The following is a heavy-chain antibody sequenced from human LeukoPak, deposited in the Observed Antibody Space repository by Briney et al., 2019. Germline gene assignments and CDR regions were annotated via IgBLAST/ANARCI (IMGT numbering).Heavy chain of an antibody. CDR2: IYYSGST. CDR1: GGSISSYY. J-gene: IGHJ6*03. Sequence: PSETLSLTCTVSGGSISSYYWSRIRQPPGKGLEWIGYIYYSGSTNYNPSLKSRVTISVDTSKNQFSLKLSSVTAADTAVYYCARTRTTLYYYYYMDVWGKGTTVTVSS. D-gene: IGHD4-11*01. CDR3: ARTRTTLYYYYYMDV. V-gene: IGHV4-59*01.